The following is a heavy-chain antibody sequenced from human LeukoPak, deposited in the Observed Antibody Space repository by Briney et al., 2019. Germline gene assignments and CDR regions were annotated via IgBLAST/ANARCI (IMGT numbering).Heavy chain of an antibody. J-gene: IGHJ4*02. D-gene: IGHD1-1*01. CDR1: GFTFSSYA. Sequence: GGSLRLSCAVSGFTFSSYAMTWVRQAPGTGLEWVSGISGSGGRTSYADSVKGRFTISRDNSKNTLFLQMNGLRAEDTAVYYCAKNLRQLAVTGCDYWGQGTLVTVSS. CDR2: ISGSGGRT. V-gene: IGHV3-23*01. CDR3: AKNLRQLAVTGCDY.